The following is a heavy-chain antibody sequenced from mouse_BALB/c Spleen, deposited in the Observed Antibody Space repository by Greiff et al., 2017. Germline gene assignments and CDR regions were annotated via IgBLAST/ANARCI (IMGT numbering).Heavy chain of an antibody. J-gene: IGHJ3*01. CDR2: ISSGGSYT. Sequence: EVQLVESGGGLVQPGGSRKLSCAASGFTFSSYAMSWVRQSPEKRLEWVAEISSGGSYTYYPDTVTGRFTISRDNAKNTLYLEMSSLRSEDTAMYYCAREDYYYGSSYVTWFAYWGQGTLVTVSA. CDR1: GFTFSSYA. D-gene: IGHD1-1*01. V-gene: IGHV5-9-4*01. CDR3: AREDYYYGSSYVTWFAY.